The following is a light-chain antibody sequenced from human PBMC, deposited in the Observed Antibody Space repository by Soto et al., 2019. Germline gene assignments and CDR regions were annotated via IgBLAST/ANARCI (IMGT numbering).Light chain of an antibody. CDR3: QQYGSSWT. V-gene: IGKV3-15*01. CDR1: QSVSSN. Sequence: EIVMTQSPATLSVSPGERATLSCRASQSVSSNLAWYQQKPGQAPRLLIYGASTRATGIPARFSGSGSGTEFTLTISSLQSEDFAVYYCQQYGSSWTFGQGTKVDNK. J-gene: IGKJ1*01. CDR2: GAS.